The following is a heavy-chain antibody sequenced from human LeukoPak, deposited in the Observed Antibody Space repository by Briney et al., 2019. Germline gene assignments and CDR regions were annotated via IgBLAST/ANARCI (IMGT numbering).Heavy chain of an antibody. CDR3: ASLRYYYDSSGYYYYYYYMDV. D-gene: IGHD3-22*01. J-gene: IGHJ6*03. V-gene: IGHV4-34*01. Sequence: SGTLSLTCAVYGGSFSGYYWSWIRQPPGKGLEWIGEINHSGSTNYNPSLKSRVTISVDTSKNQFSLKLSSVTAADTAMYYCASLRYYYDSSGYYYYYYYMDVWGKGTTVTVSS. CDR1: GGSFSGYY. CDR2: INHSGST.